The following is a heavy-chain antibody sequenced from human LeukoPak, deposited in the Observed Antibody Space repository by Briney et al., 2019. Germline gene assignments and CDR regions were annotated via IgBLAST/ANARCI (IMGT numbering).Heavy chain of an antibody. V-gene: IGHV4-31*03. J-gene: IGHJ6*02. CDR2: IYSGST. CDR1: GGSISSGGYY. D-gene: IGHD3-10*01. Sequence: SQTLCLTCTVSGGSISSGGYYWSWIRQHPGKGLEWIGYIYSGSTYYNPSLKSRVTISVDTSKNQFSLKLSSVTAADTAVYYCARWPLDYYGSGIDYYGMDVWGQGTTVTVSS. CDR3: ARWPLDYYGSGIDYYGMDV.